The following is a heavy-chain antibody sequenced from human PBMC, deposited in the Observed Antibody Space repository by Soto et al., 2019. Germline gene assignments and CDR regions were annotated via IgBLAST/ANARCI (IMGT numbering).Heavy chain of an antibody. CDR1: GFPFSSYA. CDR3: AKENGYSSSWFEFDY. Sequence: PGGSLRLSCVASGFPFSSYAMSWVRQAPGKGLEWVSAISGSGGSTYYADSVKGRFTISRDNSKNTLYLQMNSLRAEDTAVYYCAKENGYSSSWFEFDYWGQGTLVTVSS. J-gene: IGHJ4*02. CDR2: ISGSGGST. V-gene: IGHV3-23*01. D-gene: IGHD6-13*01.